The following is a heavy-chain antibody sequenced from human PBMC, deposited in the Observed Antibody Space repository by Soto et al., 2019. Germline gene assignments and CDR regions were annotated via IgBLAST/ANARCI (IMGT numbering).Heavy chain of an antibody. CDR1: GGSISDNNW. CDR2: IYHSGST. Sequence: QVQLQESGPGLVKPSGTLSLTCAVSGGSISDNNWWSWVRQPPGKGLEWIGEIYHSGSTNYNPSLKSRVTISVDKSKNQLSLKVTSVTAADTALYYCATRGGSSWYDYWGQGTLVTVSS. V-gene: IGHV4-4*02. CDR3: ATRGGSSWYDY. D-gene: IGHD6-13*01. J-gene: IGHJ4*02.